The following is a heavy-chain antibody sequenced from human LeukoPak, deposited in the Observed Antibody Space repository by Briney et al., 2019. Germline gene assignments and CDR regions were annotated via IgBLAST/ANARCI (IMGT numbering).Heavy chain of an antibody. Sequence: GGSLRLSCAASGFTFDDYAMHWVRQAPGKGLEWVSGISWNSGSIGYADSVKGRFTISRDNAKNSLYLQMNSLRAEDTALYYCAKARWEGWFGSDAFDIWGQGTMVTVSS. D-gene: IGHD3-10*01. CDR2: ISWNSGSI. CDR3: AKARWEGWFGSDAFDI. V-gene: IGHV3-9*01. CDR1: GFTFDDYA. J-gene: IGHJ3*02.